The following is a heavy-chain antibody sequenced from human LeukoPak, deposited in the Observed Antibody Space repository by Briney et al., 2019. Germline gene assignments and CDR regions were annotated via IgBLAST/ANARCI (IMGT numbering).Heavy chain of an antibody. D-gene: IGHD2-8*01. J-gene: IGHJ3*02. CDR3: ARDFRPLRAFDI. Sequence: SETLSLTCTVSGGPISSGGYYWSWIRQHPGKGLEWIGYIYYSGSTYYNPSLKSRVTISVDTSKNQFSLKLSSVTAADTAVYYCARDFRPLRAFDIWGQGAMVTVSS. CDR2: IYYSGST. CDR1: GGPISSGGYY. V-gene: IGHV4-31*03.